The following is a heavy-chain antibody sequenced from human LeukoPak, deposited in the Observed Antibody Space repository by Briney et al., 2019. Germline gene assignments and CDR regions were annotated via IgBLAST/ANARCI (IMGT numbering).Heavy chain of an antibody. V-gene: IGHV4-39*01. CDR1: GGSINSSNHY. Sequence: SETLSLTCTVSGGSINSSNHYWGWVRQPPGKGLEWIGSIFYRGRNNYHNPSLTSRLTISIDTTKNQFSLKLASVTTADTAVYFCVRILTMRGYSDPWGQGALVTVSS. CDR3: VRILTMRGYSDP. J-gene: IGHJ5*02. CDR2: IFYRGRNN. D-gene: IGHD2-15*01.